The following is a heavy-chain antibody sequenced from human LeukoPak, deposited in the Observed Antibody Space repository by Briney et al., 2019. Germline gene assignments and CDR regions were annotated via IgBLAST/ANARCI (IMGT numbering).Heavy chain of an antibody. CDR1: GFTFSNYS. CDR2: IKQDGSEK. D-gene: IGHD6-13*01. Sequence: GGSLRLSCEASGFTFSNYSMNWVRQAPGKGLEWVANIKQDGSEKYYVDSVKGRFTISRDNAKNSLYLQMNSLRAEDTAVYYCARFGIWASLAAAGNDYWGQGTLVTVSS. J-gene: IGHJ4*02. V-gene: IGHV3-7*01. CDR3: ARFGIWASLAAAGNDY.